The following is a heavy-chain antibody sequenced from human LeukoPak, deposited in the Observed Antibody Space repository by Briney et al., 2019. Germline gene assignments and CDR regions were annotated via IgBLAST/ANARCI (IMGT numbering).Heavy chain of an antibody. J-gene: IGHJ1*01. CDR3: ARDYTIAVGTTTYLQH. CDR2: INTNTGNP. Sequence: ASVKVTCKASGYIFSVYALIWVRQAPGQGLELMGWINTNTGNPTYAQGFTGRFVFSLDTSVSTAYLQISSLKAEDTAVYYCARDYTIAVGTTTYLQHWGQGTLVTVSS. CDR1: GYIFSVYA. V-gene: IGHV7-4-1*02. D-gene: IGHD1-14*01.